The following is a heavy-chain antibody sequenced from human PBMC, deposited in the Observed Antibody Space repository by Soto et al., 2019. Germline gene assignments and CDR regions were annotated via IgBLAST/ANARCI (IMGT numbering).Heavy chain of an antibody. J-gene: IGHJ5*02. CDR2: IIPIFGTA. CDR3: AKTMSRLGGYDMNWLAP. D-gene: IGHD5-12*01. CDR1: GGTFSSYA. V-gene: IGHV1-69*05. Sequence: GASVKVSCKASGGTFSSYAISWVRQAPGQGLEWMGGIIPIFGTANYTASVKGRFTVTRDNSKNTLFLQMNSLRVEDTAVYYCAKTMSRLGGYDMNWLAPWGQGTLVTVSS.